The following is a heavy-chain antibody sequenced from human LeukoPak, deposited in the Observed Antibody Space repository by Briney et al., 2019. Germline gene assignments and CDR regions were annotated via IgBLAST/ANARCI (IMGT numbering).Heavy chain of an antibody. D-gene: IGHD4-17*01. Sequence: QSGGSLRLSCAASGSTLSNYAISWVRQAPGKGLEWVSAISGSGGSTYYADSVKGRFTISRDNSKNTLYLQMNSLRAEDTAVYYCAKEVTVTPYSTYYYYGMDVWGQGTTVTVSS. CDR1: GSTLSNYA. J-gene: IGHJ6*02. CDR3: AKEVTVTPYSTYYYYGMDV. CDR2: ISGSGGST. V-gene: IGHV3-23*01.